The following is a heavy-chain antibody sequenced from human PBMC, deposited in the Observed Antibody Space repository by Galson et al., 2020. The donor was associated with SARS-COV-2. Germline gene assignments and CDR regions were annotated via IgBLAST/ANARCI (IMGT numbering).Heavy chain of an antibody. J-gene: IGHJ4*02. D-gene: IGHD3-3*01. Sequence: SETLSLTCTVSGGSISSGGYYWSWIRQHTGKGLEWIGYIYYSGSTYYNPSLKSRVTISVDTSKNQFSLKLSSVTAADTAVYYCARAVTIFGVVPQGAFDYWGQGTLVTVSS. CDR1: GGSISSGGYY. CDR2: IYYSGST. CDR3: ARAVTIFGVVPQGAFDY. V-gene: IGHV4-31*03.